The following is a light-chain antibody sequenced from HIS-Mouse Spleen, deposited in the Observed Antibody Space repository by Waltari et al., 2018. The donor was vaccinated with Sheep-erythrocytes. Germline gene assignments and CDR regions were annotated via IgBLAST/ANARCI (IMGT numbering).Light chain of an antibody. CDR2: DVS. Sequence: QSALTQPRSVSGSPGQSVTISCTGTSSDVWCSNDLSWYQQHPGKAPKLMIYDVSKRPSGVPDRFSGSKSGNTASLTISGLQAEDEADYYCCSYAGSYNHVFATGTKVTVL. CDR1: SSDVWCSND. V-gene: IGLV2-11*01. J-gene: IGLJ1*01. CDR3: CSYAGSYNHV.